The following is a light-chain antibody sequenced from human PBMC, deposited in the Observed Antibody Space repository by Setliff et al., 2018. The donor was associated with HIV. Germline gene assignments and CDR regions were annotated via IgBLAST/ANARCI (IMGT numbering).Light chain of an antibody. J-gene: IGLJ2*01. V-gene: IGLV2-23*02. CDR2: GVN. CDR3: CSYAGSSAPVV. Sequence: QSVLAQPASVSGSPGQAITISCTGTSDDVGRYNLVSWYQQHPGKAPKVIIYGVNKRPSGVSNRFSASKSGNTASLTISGLQAEDEADFYCCSYAGSSAPVVFGGGTKATVL. CDR1: SDDVGRYNL.